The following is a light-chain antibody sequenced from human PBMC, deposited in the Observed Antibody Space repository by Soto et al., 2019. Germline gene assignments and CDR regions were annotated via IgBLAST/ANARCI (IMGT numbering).Light chain of an antibody. CDR1: QSVSSSY. CDR3: HQYVTSPQT. CDR2: GAS. J-gene: IGKJ1*01. Sequence: EDVLTQSPGTVSLSPGERATLSCRASQSVSSSYLAWYQHKRGQAPRLLMYGASSRATGVPDRFSGWGSGTDFTLTISRLEPEDFAVYYCHQYVTSPQTFGQGTKVDIK. V-gene: IGKV3-20*01.